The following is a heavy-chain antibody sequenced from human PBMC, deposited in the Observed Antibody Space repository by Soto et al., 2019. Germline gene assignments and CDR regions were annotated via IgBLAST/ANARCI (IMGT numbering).Heavy chain of an antibody. D-gene: IGHD6-13*01. V-gene: IGHV4-59*01. CDR3: ARDEQQLATGGFDP. CDR2: IYYSGST. Sequence: PSETLSLTCTVSGDSISSYYWSWIRQPPGKGLEWIGYIYYSGSTNYNPSLKSRVTISVDTSKNQFSLKLSSVTAADTAVYYCARDEQQLATGGFDPWGQGTLVTVSS. J-gene: IGHJ5*02. CDR1: GDSISSYY.